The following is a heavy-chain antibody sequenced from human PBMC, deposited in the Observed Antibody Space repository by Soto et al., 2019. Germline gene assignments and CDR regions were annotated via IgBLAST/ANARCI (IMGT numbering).Heavy chain of an antibody. CDR2: IIPILGIA. CDR3: ASIALGGYCSSTSCYMVDY. D-gene: IGHD2-2*02. J-gene: IGHJ4*02. CDR1: GGTFSSYT. V-gene: IGHV1-69*02. Sequence: QVQLVQSGAEVKKPGSSVKVSCKASGGTFSSYTISWVRQAPGQGLEWMGRIIPILGIANYARKLQGRVTIPADKSTSTAYMELSSLRSEDTAVYYCASIALGGYCSSTSCYMVDYWGQGTLVTVSS.